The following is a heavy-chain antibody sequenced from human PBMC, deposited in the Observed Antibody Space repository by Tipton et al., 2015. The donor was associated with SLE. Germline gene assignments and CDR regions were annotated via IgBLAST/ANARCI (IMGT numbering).Heavy chain of an antibody. CDR2: ISPNSGGT. D-gene: IGHD2-8*02. V-gene: IGHV1-2*06. Sequence: QVQLVQSGAEVKKPGASVKVSCKASGYTFTGYYMHWVRQAPGQGLEWMGRISPNSGGTNYAQKFQGRVTMTRDTSISTAYMELSRLRSDDTAVYYCARALDIVLVVYAPGAFDIWGQGTMVTVSS. CDR3: ARALDIVLVVYAPGAFDI. J-gene: IGHJ3*02. CDR1: GYTFTGYY.